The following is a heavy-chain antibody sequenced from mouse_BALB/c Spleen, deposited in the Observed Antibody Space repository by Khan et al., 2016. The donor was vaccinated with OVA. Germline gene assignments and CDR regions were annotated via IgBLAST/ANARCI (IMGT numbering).Heavy chain of an antibody. J-gene: IGHJ4*01. CDR1: GYTFTTAG. CDR3: AGGGAAFYRNDGGAMDS. V-gene: IGHV9-4*02. D-gene: IGHD2-14*01. CDR2: INTHSGVP. Sequence: QVQLKQSGPELKKPGETVRISCKASGYTFTTAGMQWVQKMPGKGLKWIGWINTHSGVPKYAEDFKGRFVFSLETSASTAYLQITNLKNEDTAKYFCAGGGAAFYRNDGGAMDSWGQGTSVTVSS.